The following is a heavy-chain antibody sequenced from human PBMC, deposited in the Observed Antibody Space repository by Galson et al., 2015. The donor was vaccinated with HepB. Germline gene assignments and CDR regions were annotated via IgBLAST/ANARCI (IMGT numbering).Heavy chain of an antibody. J-gene: IGHJ3*02. Sequence: SLRLSCAASGFTFSSYAMHWVRQAPGKGLEWVAVISYDGSNKYYADSVKGRFTISRDNSKNTLYLQMNSLRAEDTAVYYCARDAGVGTAADAFDIWGQGTMVTVSS. CDR2: ISYDGSNK. CDR1: GFTFSSYA. V-gene: IGHV3-30*04. D-gene: IGHD6-13*01. CDR3: ARDAGVGTAADAFDI.